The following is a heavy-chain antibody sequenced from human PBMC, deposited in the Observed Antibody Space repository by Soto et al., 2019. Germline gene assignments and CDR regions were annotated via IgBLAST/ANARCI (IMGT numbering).Heavy chain of an antibody. V-gene: IGHV4-30-4*01. Sequence: SETLSLTCTVSGGSISSGEYYWSWIRQPPGKGLEWIGYIYYSGSTYYNPSLKSRVTISVDTSKNQFSLKLSSVTAADTAVYYCAITMGTLEAHYYYYGMDVWGQGTTVTVSS. J-gene: IGHJ6*02. D-gene: IGHD1-1*01. CDR3: AITMGTLEAHYYYYGMDV. CDR2: IYYSGST. CDR1: GGSISSGEYY.